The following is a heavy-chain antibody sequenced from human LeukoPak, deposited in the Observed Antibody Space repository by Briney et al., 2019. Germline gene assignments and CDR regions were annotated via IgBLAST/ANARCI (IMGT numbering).Heavy chain of an antibody. V-gene: IGHV4-61*01. CDR1: GGSISSGSYY. CDR2: IYYSGST. CDR3: ARTYNWNYVGAFDI. J-gene: IGHJ3*02. D-gene: IGHD1-7*01. Sequence: SETLSLTCTVSGGSISSGSYYWSWIRQPPGKGLEWIGYIYYSGSTNYNPSLKSRVTISVDTSKNQFSLKLSSVTAADTAVYYCARTYNWNYVGAFDIWGQGTMVTVSS.